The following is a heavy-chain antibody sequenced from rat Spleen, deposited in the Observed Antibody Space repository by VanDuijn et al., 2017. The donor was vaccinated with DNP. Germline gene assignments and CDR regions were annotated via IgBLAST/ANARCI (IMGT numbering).Heavy chain of an antibody. D-gene: IGHD1-12*03. CDR2: ISSSGGTT. CDR1: GFTFSNSD. V-gene: IGHV5-25*01. CDR3: ATSGYGYDGYPFAY. J-gene: IGHJ3*01. Sequence: EVQLVESGGGLVQPGRAMKLSCAASGFTFSNSDMAWVRQTPAKGLEWVASISSSGGTTYYRDSVKGRFTISRDNAKNTLFLQMDSLRSEDTATYYCATSGYGYDGYPFAYWGQGTLVTVSS.